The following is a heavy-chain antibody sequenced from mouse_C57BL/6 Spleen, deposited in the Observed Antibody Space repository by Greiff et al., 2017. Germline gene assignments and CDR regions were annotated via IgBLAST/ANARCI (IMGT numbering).Heavy chain of an antibody. Sequence: QVQLKQPGAELVKPGASVKLSCKASGYTFTSYWMHWVKQRPGRGLEWIGRIDPNSGGTKYNEKFKSKATLTVDKPSSTAYMQLSSLTSEDSAVYYCAKGDYDRAYYAMDYWGQGTSVTVSS. CDR1: GYTFTSYW. CDR2: IDPNSGGT. CDR3: AKGDYDRAYYAMDY. V-gene: IGHV1-72*01. J-gene: IGHJ4*01. D-gene: IGHD2-4*01.